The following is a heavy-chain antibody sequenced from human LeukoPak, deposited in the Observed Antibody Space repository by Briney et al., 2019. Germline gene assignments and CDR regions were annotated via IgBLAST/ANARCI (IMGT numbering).Heavy chain of an antibody. CDR3: ASLGMVVTAPYAFDI. Sequence: SETLSLTYAVYGGSFSGYYWSWIRQPPGKGLEWIGEINHSGSTNYNPSLKGRVTISVDTSKNQFSLKLSSVTAADTAVYYCASLGMVVTAPYAFDIWGQGTMVTVSS. CDR2: INHSGST. J-gene: IGHJ3*02. D-gene: IGHD2-21*02. V-gene: IGHV4-34*01. CDR1: GGSFSGYY.